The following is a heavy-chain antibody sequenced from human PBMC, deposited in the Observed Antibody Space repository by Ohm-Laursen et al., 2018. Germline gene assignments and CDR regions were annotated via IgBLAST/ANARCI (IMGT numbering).Heavy chain of an antibody. J-gene: IGHJ4*02. V-gene: IGHV4-59*08. D-gene: IGHD1-26*01. CDR3: ARRANSAFPYYLDY. CDR2: IHNSGST. CDR1: GGSISSYY. Sequence: SDTLSLTCTVSGGSISSYYWSWVRQPPGKGLEWIGYIHNSGSTNYNPPLKSRVTIAKDTSKNQLSLKLSSVTAADTAVYYCARRANSAFPYYLDYWGQGTLVTVSS.